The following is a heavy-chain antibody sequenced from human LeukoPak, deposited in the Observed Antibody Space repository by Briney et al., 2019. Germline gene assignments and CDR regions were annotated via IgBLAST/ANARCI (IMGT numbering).Heavy chain of an antibody. CDR3: ARVDYGDYVAAVDI. Sequence: GGSLRLSCAASGFTFSSNWMHWVRQTPGKGLVWVSRISGDGSDTSYADSVKGRFTISRDNAKNTLYLQMNSLRAEDTAMYHCARVDYGDYVAAVDIWGQGTMVTVFS. J-gene: IGHJ3*02. CDR2: ISGDGSDT. V-gene: IGHV3-74*01. D-gene: IGHD4-17*01. CDR1: GFTFSSNW.